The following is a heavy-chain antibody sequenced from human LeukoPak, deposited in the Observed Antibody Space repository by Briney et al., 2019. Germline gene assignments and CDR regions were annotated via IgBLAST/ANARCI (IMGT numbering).Heavy chain of an antibody. J-gene: IGHJ5*02. CDR1: GGSISSNY. CDR3: ARNARYNWFDP. V-gene: IGHV4-59*01. Sequence: SETLSLTCTVSGGSISSNYWSWIRQPPGKGLEWIGYIYYSGSSNYNPSLRSRVTISVDTSKNQFSLKVSSVTAADTAVYYCARNARYNWFDPWGQGTLVTVSS. CDR2: IYYSGSS.